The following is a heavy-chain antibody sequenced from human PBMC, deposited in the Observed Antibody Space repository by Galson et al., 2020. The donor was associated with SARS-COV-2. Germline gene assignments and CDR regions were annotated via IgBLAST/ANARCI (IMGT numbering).Heavy chain of an antibody. CDR1: GFTFSSYS. D-gene: IGHD3-9*01. V-gene: IGHV3-48*04. J-gene: IGHJ4*02. CDR3: ARDPVMGYDIVTGYYPLDD. CDR2: ISSSSSTI. Sequence: QTGESLRLSCAASGFTFSSYSMNWVRQAPGKGLEWVSYISSSSSTIYYADSAKGRFTISRDNAKNSLYLQMNSLRAEDTAVYYCARDPVMGYDIVTGYYPLDDWGQGTLVTVSS.